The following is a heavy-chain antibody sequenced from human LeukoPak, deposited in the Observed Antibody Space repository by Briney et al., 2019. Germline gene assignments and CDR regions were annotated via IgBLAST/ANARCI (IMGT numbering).Heavy chain of an antibody. CDR1: GFTFSSYS. CDR2: ISSSSSYI. D-gene: IGHD3-3*02. CDR3: AKDLLAFPNGFDY. J-gene: IGHJ4*02. Sequence: GGSLRLSCAASGFTFSSYSMNWVRQAPGKGLEWVSSISSSSSYIYYADSVKGRFTISRDNSKNTLYLQMNSLRAEDTAVYYCAKDLLAFPNGFDYWGQGTLVTVSS. V-gene: IGHV3-21*04.